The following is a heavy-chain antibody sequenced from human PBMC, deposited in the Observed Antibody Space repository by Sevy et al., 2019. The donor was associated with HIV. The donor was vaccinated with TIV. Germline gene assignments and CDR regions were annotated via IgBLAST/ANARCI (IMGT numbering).Heavy chain of an antibody. V-gene: IGHV3-74*01. J-gene: IGHJ4*02. D-gene: IGHD3-3*01. CDR2: IHTDGSSS. Sequence: GGSLRLSCAASGFTFRNYWMHWVRQAPGKGLVSGSYIHTDGSSSYYADYVKRRFTISRDNAQNTLYLQMNSLRAEDTAVYYCARAGIGDFWSGYYGIDHWGQGTLVTVSS. CDR1: GFTFRNYW. CDR3: ARAGIGDFWSGYYGIDH.